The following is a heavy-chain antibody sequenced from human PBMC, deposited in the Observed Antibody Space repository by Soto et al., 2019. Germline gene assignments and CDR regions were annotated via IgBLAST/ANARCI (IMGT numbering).Heavy chain of an antibody. V-gene: IGHV4-39*01. CDR2: IYYSGST. CDR3: ARHGRDGNYYDILTGYEASFDY. D-gene: IGHD3-9*01. Sequence: PSETLSLTCTVSGGSISSSSYYWGWIRQPPGKGLEWIGSIYYSGSTYYNPSLKSRVTISVDTSKNQFSLKLSSVTAADTAVYYCARHGRDGNYYDILTGYEASFDYWGQGTLVTVSS. CDR1: GGSISSSSYY. J-gene: IGHJ4*02.